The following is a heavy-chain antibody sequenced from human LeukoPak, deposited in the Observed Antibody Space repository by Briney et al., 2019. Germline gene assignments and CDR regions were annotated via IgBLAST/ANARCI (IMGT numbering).Heavy chain of an antibody. Sequence: GGSLRLSCAASGFTVSSNYMSWVRQAPGKGLEWVSIIYSGGSTFYADPVKGRFTISRDNSKNTLYLQMNSLRAEDTAVYYCARGGSYLSAFDIWGQGTMVTVSS. J-gene: IGHJ3*02. CDR2: IYSGGST. CDR3: ARGGSYLSAFDI. D-gene: IGHD1-26*01. CDR1: GFTVSSNY. V-gene: IGHV3-53*01.